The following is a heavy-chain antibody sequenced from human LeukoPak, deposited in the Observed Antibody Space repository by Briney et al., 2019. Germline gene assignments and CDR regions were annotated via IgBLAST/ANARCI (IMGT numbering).Heavy chain of an antibody. CDR1: GFTFDDYA. CDR2: ISWNSGSI. V-gene: IGHV3-9*03. Sequence: GGSLRLSCAASGFTFDDYAMHWVRQAPGKGLEWVSGISWNSGSIGYADSVKGRFTISRDNAKNSLYLQMNSLRAEDMALYYCAKPPGLYYYDSSTFDYWGQGTLVTVSS. CDR3: AKPPGLYYYDSSTFDY. D-gene: IGHD3-22*01. J-gene: IGHJ4*02.